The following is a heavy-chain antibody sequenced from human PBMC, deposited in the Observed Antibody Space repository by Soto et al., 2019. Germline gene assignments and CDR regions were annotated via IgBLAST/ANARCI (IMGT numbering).Heavy chain of an antibody. CDR2: VNGGGEIT. D-gene: IGHD3-3*01. J-gene: IGHJ6*02. V-gene: IGHV3-23*01. Sequence: EVQLLESGGGLVQPVGSLRLSCAASEFTFSSYSMIWVRQAPGKGLEWVSGVNGGGEITYYGESVKGRFTISRDKSKNTLCLQMNSLRAEDTAVFDCARGHFGATMDVWGQGTTVTVSS. CDR1: EFTFSSYS. CDR3: ARGHFGATMDV.